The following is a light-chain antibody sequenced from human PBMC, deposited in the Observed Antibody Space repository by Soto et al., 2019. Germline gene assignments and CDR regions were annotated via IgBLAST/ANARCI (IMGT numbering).Light chain of an antibody. CDR1: RNFGSSP. CDR3: QQYAGSPET. V-gene: IGKV3-20*01. J-gene: IGKJ1*01. Sequence: EIVLTQSPGTLSLSPGERATLSCRASRNFGSSPVAWYQQRPGQAPRLLIYGASSRATDVPDRFSGSGSGTEFTLTISRLAPEDFAVYYCQQYAGSPETFGQGTKVDI. CDR2: GAS.